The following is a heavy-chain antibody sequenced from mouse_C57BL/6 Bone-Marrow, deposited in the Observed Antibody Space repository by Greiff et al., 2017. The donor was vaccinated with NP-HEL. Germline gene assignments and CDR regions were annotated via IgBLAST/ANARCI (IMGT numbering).Heavy chain of an antibody. D-gene: IGHD2-2*01. V-gene: IGHV1-72*01. CDR1: GYTFTSYW. J-gene: IGHJ4*01. CDR3: ARGSRSTMVTTRDMDY. CDR2: IDPNSGGT. Sequence: QVQLQQPGAELVKPGASVKLSCKASGYTFTSYWMHWVKQRPGRGLEWIGRIDPNSGGTKYNEKFKSKATLTVDKPSSTAYMQLSSLTSEDSAVYYCARGSRSTMVTTRDMDYWGQGTSVTVSA.